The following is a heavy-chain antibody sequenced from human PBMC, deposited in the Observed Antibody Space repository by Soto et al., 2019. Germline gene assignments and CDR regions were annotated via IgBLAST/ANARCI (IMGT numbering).Heavy chain of an antibody. CDR3: ASPQQWLGKMADFDY. CDR1: GFTFSSYW. CDR2: IRQDGSDK. J-gene: IGHJ4*02. Sequence: EVQLVESGGGLVQPGGSLRLSCAASGFTFSSYWMSWVRQAPGKGLEWVANIRQDGSDKYYVDSVKGRFTISRDNSKNSLYLQLNSLRAADTAIYYCASPQQWLGKMADFDYWGQGTLVTVSS. D-gene: IGHD6-19*01. V-gene: IGHV3-7*05.